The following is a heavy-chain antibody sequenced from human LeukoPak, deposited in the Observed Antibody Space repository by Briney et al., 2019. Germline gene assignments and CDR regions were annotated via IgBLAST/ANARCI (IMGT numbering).Heavy chain of an antibody. J-gene: IGHJ4*02. CDR1: GGSVSSGSSY. D-gene: IGHD3-16*02. CDR2: IYYSGST. Sequence: SETLSLTCTVSGGSVSSGSSYWSWIRQPPGKGLEWIGYIYYSGSTNYNPSLKSRVTISVDTSKNQFSLKLSSVTAADTAVYYCARAMITFGGVIATFDYWGQGTLVTVSS. V-gene: IGHV4-61*01. CDR3: ARAMITFGGVIATFDY.